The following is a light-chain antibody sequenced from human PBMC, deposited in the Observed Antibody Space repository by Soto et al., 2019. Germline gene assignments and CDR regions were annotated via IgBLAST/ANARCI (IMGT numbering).Light chain of an antibody. J-gene: IGKJ4*01. CDR3: QQYDNLPLT. CDR1: QSISNH. CDR2: AAS. V-gene: IGKV1-33*01. Sequence: DIQMTQSPSSLSASIEDRVIITCRASQSISNHLNWYQQKPGKAPKLLIFAASSLQSGVPSRFSGSGSGTDFTFTITNLQPEDIATYYCQQYDNLPLTFGGGTKVDIK.